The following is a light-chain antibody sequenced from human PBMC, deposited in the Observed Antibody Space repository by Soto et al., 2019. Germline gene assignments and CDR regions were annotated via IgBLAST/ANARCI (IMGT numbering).Light chain of an antibody. CDR2: GAS. J-gene: IGKJ5*01. CDR1: QSVSSN. CDR3: QQYGSSPSIT. V-gene: IGKV3-20*01. Sequence: EIVMTQSPATLSVSPGERATLSCRASQSVSSNLAWYQQKPGRAPRLLIYGASSRATGIPYRFSGSGSGTDFTLTISRLEPEDFAVYYCQQYGSSPSITFGQGTRLEIK.